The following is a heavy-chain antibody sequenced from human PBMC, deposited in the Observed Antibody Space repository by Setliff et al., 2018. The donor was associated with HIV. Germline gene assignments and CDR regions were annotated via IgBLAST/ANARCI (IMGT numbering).Heavy chain of an antibody. CDR2: FYYSWNT. CDR1: GASIGRRSDC. D-gene: IGHD4-4*01. J-gene: IGHJ5*02. Sequence: NPSETLSLTCTVSGASIGRRSDCWGWIRQPPGKGLEWIGSFYYSWNTYYNPSLKSRVTISVDTSKNQFSLKLTSVTAADTAVYYCARGGRSTVATWAWFDPWGQGTLVTVSS. CDR3: ARGGRSTVATWAWFDP. V-gene: IGHV4-39*07.